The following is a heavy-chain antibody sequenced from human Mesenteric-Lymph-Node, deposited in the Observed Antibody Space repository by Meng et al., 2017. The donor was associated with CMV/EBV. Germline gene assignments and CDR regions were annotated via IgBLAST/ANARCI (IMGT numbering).Heavy chain of an antibody. CDR2: FIPMLGSP. D-gene: IGHD3-10*01. Sequence: SGCTFSNYAIQWVRQAPGQGPEWMGGFIPMLGSPKYAQTLQDRVSITADQSTSTAYMELSSLTSEDTAVYYCARVLGSGTYYMAMVYWGQGTLVTVSS. CDR3: ARVLGSGTYYMAMVY. V-gene: IGHV1-69*01. CDR1: GCTFSNYA. J-gene: IGHJ4*02.